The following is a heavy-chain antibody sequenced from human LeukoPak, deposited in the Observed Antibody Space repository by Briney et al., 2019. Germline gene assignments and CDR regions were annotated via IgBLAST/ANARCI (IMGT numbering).Heavy chain of an antibody. D-gene: IGHD4-11*01. CDR2: ISYDGSNK. CDR3: ARDYSNYNDAFDI. V-gene: IGHV3-30*03. Sequence: PGGSLRLSCAASGFTFSSYGMHWVRQAPGKGLELVAVISYDGSNKYYADSVKGRFTISRDNSKNTLYLQMNSLRAEDTAVYYCARDYSNYNDAFDIWGQGTMVTVSS. CDR1: GFTFSSYG. J-gene: IGHJ3*02.